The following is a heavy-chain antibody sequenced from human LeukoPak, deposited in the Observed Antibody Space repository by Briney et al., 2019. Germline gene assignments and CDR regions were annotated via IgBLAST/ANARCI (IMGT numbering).Heavy chain of an antibody. CDR3: ARGRPANMAFDI. Sequence: SQTLSPTCAVSGGSISSGGYSWGWIRQPPGKGLEWIGHISHSGSTYYNPSLKSRVSISLDRSKNQFSLNLTSVSGADTAVYFCARGRPANMAFDIWGQGTMVPVSS. V-gene: IGHV4-30-2*01. D-gene: IGHD6-25*01. J-gene: IGHJ3*02. CDR2: ISHSGST. CDR1: GGSISSGGYS.